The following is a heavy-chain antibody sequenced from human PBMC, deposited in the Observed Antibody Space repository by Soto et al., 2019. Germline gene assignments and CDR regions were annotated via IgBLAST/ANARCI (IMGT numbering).Heavy chain of an antibody. CDR3: AREAAAGTMSWFDP. V-gene: IGHV1-69*13. Sequence: ASVKVSCKASGGTFSSYAISWVRQAPGQGLEWMGGIIPIFGTANYAQKFQGRVTITADESTSTAYMELSSLRSEDTAVYYCAREAAAGTMSWFDPWGQGTQVTVSS. D-gene: IGHD6-13*01. CDR2: IIPIFGTA. CDR1: GGTFSSYA. J-gene: IGHJ5*02.